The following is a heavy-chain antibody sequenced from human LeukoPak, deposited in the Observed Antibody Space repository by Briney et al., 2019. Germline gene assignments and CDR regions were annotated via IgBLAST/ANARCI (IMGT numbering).Heavy chain of an antibody. Sequence: GGSLRLSCAASGFTFSSYGMHWVRQAPGEGLEWVAVIWYDGSNKYYADSVKGRFTISRDNSKNTLYLQMNSLRAEDTAVYYCAKDPLYGDEYYFDYWGQGTLVTVSS. J-gene: IGHJ4*02. CDR3: AKDPLYGDEYYFDY. CDR2: IWYDGSNK. D-gene: IGHD2-21*02. V-gene: IGHV3-33*06. CDR1: GFTFSSYG.